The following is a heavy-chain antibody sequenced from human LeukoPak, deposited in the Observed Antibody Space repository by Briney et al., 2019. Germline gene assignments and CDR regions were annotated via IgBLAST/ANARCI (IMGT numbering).Heavy chain of an antibody. J-gene: IGHJ4*02. D-gene: IGHD3-10*01. CDR2: IKTKRDGGTA. Sequence: GGSLRLSCVASGFTFSNAWMSWVRQAPGKGLEWVGRIKTKRDGGTADYAAIVQDRFTLSRDDAKNTVYLQMNSLKTEDTAVYYCIHYGSGTYTTDYWGQGTLVTVSS. CDR3: IHYGSGTYTTDY. CDR1: GFTFSNAW. V-gene: IGHV3-15*01.